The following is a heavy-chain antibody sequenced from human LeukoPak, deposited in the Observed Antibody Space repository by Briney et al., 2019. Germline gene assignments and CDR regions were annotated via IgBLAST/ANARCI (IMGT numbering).Heavy chain of an antibody. CDR2: ISYDGRNK. D-gene: IGHD6-13*01. Sequence: GRSLRLSCVASGFTFSSYAMHWVRQAPGKGLEWVAVISYDGRNKYYADSVKGRFTISRDNSKNTLYLQMNGLRAEDSALYYCAKGIAFYGMDVWGQGTTVTVSS. J-gene: IGHJ6*02. CDR3: AKGIAFYGMDV. CDR1: GFTFSSYA. V-gene: IGHV3-30*04.